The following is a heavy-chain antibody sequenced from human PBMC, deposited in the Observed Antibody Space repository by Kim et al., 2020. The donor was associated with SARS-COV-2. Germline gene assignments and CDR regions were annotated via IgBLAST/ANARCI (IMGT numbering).Heavy chain of an antibody. CDR3: SSGGPYSSGWYTYCDY. CDR2: IKSKTYGGTT. V-gene: IGHV3-49*04. J-gene: IGHJ4*02. D-gene: IGHD6-19*01. CDR1: GFNFGDYT. Sequence: GGSLRLSCTASGFNFGDYTMHWVRQAPGKGLEWLGFIKSKTYGGTTEYAASVKGRFTISRDDSKTIAYLQMNSLKIEDTAVYYCSSGGPYSSGWYTYCDYWGQGTRVPLSS.